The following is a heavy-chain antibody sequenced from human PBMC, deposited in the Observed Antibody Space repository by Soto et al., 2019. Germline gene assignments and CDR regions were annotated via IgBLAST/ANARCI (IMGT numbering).Heavy chain of an antibody. CDR3: AKEQSIAVAGTVYFQH. CDR2: ISYDGSNK. V-gene: IGHV3-30*18. D-gene: IGHD6-19*01. Sequence: QVQLVESGGGVVQPGRSLRLSCAASGFTFSSYGMHWVRQAPGKGLEWVAVISYDGSNKYYADSVKGRFTISRDNSKNTLYLHMNSLRAEDTAVYYCAKEQSIAVAGTVYFQHWGQGTLVTVSS. CDR1: GFTFSSYG. J-gene: IGHJ1*01.